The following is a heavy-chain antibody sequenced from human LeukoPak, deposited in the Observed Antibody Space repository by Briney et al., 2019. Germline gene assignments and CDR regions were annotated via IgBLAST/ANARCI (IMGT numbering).Heavy chain of an antibody. J-gene: IGHJ4*02. CDR1: GYTFTSYY. CDR3: ARAVATMVRGVMGY. CDR2: INPSGGST. V-gene: IGHV1-46*01. Sequence: GASVKVSCKASGYTFTSYYMHWVRQAPRQGLEWMGIINPSGGSTNYAQKFQGRVAMTRDTSTSTVYMELSSLRSEDTAVYYCARAVATMVRGVMGYWGQGTLVTVSS. D-gene: IGHD3-10*01.